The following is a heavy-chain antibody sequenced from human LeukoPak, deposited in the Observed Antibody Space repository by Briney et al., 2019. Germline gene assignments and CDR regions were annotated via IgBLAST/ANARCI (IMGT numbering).Heavy chain of an antibody. CDR1: GGSISSYY. Sequence: SETLSLICTVSGGSISSYYWSWIRQPPGKGLEWIGYIYYSGSINYNPSLKSRVTISVDTSKNQFSLKVSSVIAADTAVYYCARGNWYLDYWGQGTLVTVSS. V-gene: IGHV4-59*01. J-gene: IGHJ4*02. CDR3: ARGNWYLDY. D-gene: IGHD1-1*01. CDR2: IYYSGSI.